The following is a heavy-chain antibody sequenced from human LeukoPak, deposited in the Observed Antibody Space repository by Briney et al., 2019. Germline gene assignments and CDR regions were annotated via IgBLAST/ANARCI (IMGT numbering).Heavy chain of an antibody. Sequence: GGSLRLSCAASGFTVSSNYMSRVRQAPGKGLEWVSVIYSGGSTYYADSVKGRFTISRDNSKNTLYLQMNSLRAEDTAVYYCARDLPSYDYVWGSYRHDAFDIWGQGTMVTVSS. D-gene: IGHD3-16*02. J-gene: IGHJ3*02. CDR2: IYSGGST. CDR3: ARDLPSYDYVWGSYRHDAFDI. CDR1: GFTVSSNY. V-gene: IGHV3-53*01.